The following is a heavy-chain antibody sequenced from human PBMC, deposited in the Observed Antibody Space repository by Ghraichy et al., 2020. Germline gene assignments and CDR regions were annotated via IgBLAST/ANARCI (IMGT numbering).Heavy chain of an antibody. CDR3: AKVDPGYCSSTSCPPDFDY. CDR2: ISGSGGST. Sequence: GGSLRLSCAASGFTFSSYAMSWVRQAPGKGLEWVSAISGSGGSTYYADSVKGRFTISRDNSKNTLYLQMNSLRAEDTAVYYCAKVDPGYCSSTSCPPDFDYWGQGTLVTVSS. V-gene: IGHV3-23*01. J-gene: IGHJ4*02. CDR1: GFTFSSYA. D-gene: IGHD2-2*01.